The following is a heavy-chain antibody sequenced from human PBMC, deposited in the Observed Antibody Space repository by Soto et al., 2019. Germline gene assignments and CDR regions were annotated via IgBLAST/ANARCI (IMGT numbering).Heavy chain of an antibody. Sequence: GGSLRLSCAASGFTFSSYAMSWVRQAPGKGLEWVSAISGSGGSTYYADSVKGRFTISRDNSKNTLYLQMNSLRAEDTAVYYCVKAGIAAPRYYYYYYMDVWGKGTTVTVSS. CDR2: ISGSGGST. J-gene: IGHJ6*03. D-gene: IGHD6-13*01. CDR1: GFTFSSYA. CDR3: VKAGIAAPRYYYYYYMDV. V-gene: IGHV3-23*01.